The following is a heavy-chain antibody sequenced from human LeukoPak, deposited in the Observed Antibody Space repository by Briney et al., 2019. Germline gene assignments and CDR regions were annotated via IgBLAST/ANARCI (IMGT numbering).Heavy chain of an antibody. CDR3: ARQGDDYGLNWFDP. J-gene: IGHJ5*02. V-gene: IGHV4-59*08. D-gene: IGHD4-17*01. Sequence: SETLSLTCTVSGGSISSYYWSWIRQTPGKGLEWIGYIYYSGSTNYNPSLKSRVTISVDTSKNQFSLKLSSVTAADTAVYYCARQGDDYGLNWFDPWGQGTLVTVSS. CDR1: GGSISSYY. CDR2: IYYSGST.